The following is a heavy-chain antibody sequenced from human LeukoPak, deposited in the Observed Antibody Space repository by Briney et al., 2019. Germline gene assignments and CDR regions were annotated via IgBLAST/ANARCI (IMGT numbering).Heavy chain of an antibody. V-gene: IGHV3-33*01. CDR2: IWYDGSNK. CDR1: GFTFSSYG. J-gene: IGHJ6*03. D-gene: IGHD4-11*01. CDR3: ARGFTVTTGYYYNYMDV. Sequence: GRSLRLSCAASGFTFSSYGMHWVRQAPGKGLEWVAVIWYDGSNKYYADSVKGRFTISRDNSKNTLYLQMNSLRAEDTAVYYCARGFTVTTGYYYNYMDVWGKGTTVTVSS.